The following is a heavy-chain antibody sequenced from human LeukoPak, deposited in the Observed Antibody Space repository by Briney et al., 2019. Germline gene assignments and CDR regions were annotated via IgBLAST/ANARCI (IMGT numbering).Heavy chain of an antibody. J-gene: IGHJ4*02. CDR3: ARFVVVTATRRFDY. CDR2: INHSGST. CDR1: GGSISSYY. Sequence: SETLSLTCTVSGGSISSYYWSWIRQPPGKGLEWIGEINHSGSTNYNPSLKSRVTISVDTSKNQFSLKLSSVTAADTAVYYCARFVVVTATRRFDYWGQGTLVTVSS. V-gene: IGHV4-34*01. D-gene: IGHD2-21*02.